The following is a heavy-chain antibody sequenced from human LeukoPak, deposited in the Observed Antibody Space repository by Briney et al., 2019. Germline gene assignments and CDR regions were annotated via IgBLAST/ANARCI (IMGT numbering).Heavy chain of an antibody. CDR3: ARGDPTGYFDL. J-gene: IGHJ2*01. D-gene: IGHD4-17*01. CDR2: IYYSGST. Sequence: SGTLSLTCTVSGGSISSYYWSWIRQPPGKGLEWIGYIYYSGSTNYNPSLKSRVTISVDTSKNQFSLKLSSVTAADTAVYYCARGDPTGYFDLWGRGTLVTVSS. CDR1: GGSISSYY. V-gene: IGHV4-59*01.